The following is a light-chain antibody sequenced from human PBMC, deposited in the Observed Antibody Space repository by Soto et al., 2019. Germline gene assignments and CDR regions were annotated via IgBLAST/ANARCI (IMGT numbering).Light chain of an antibody. J-gene: IGLJ1*01. CDR1: SXDVGGYNY. Sequence: QSALTQPASVSGXPGQSXTISCTXTSXDVGGYNYVSWYQQHPGKAPKLMIYDVRNRPSGVSNRFSGSKSVNTASLTISGLQAEDEADYYCSSYTTISTYVFGTGTKLTVL. V-gene: IGLV2-14*01. CDR2: DVR. CDR3: SSYTTISTYV.